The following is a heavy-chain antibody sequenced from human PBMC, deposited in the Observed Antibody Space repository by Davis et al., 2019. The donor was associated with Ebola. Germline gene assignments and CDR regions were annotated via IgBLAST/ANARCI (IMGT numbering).Heavy chain of an antibody. J-gene: IGHJ5*02. CDR2: IIPIFGTA. Sequence: SAQVSCKASAGTFSSYAISWVRQAPGQGLEWMGGIIPIFGTANYAQKFQGRVTITADESTSTAYMELSSLRSEDTAVYYCARESHYDFWSGYSIGEGWFDPWGQGTLVTVSS. CDR3: ARESHYDFWSGYSIGEGWFDP. V-gene: IGHV1-69*13. CDR1: AGTFSSYA. D-gene: IGHD3-3*01.